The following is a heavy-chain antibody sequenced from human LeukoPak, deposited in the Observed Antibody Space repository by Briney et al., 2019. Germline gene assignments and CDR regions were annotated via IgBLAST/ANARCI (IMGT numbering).Heavy chain of an antibody. Sequence: ASVKVSCKASGYTFASYGISWVRQAPGQELEWMGWISGFNGNTNHAQNLQDRVTMTTDTSTSTAYMELRSLRSDDTAVYFCARVPNQYCTSRCYYTAFDIWGQGTMVTVSS. D-gene: IGHD2/OR15-2a*01. CDR1: GYTFASYG. J-gene: IGHJ3*02. CDR2: ISGFNGNT. CDR3: ARVPNQYCTSRCYYTAFDI. V-gene: IGHV1-18*01.